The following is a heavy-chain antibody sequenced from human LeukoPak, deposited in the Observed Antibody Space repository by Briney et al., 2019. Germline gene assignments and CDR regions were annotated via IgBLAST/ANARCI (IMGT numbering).Heavy chain of an antibody. D-gene: IGHD4-11*01. V-gene: IGHV3-23*01. CDR2: ISNSGDTT. CDR1: GFTFSNSA. CDR3: ANSSVTFGPHVMTTNWSDP. J-gene: IGHJ5*02. Sequence: GGSLRLSCEASGFTFSNSAINWVRQAPGKGLERVSTISNSGDTTYYADSVKGRFTISRDNSKNMLYLQMNSLRADDTAIYYCANSSVTFGPHVMTTNWSDPWGQGTLVTVSS.